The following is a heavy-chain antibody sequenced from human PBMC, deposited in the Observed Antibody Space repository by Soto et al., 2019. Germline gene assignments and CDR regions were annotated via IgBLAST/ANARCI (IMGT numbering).Heavy chain of an antibody. D-gene: IGHD2-21*02. CDR1: CGSSSSHS. Sequence: PSETLSLTCAVSCGSSSSHSKSWVRQPPGKGLEWIGEIHHDGSTNYNPSLKSRVTISGDTSKNHFSLELSSVTAADTAVYYCATYDVGTIIQDYWGQGTLVTGS. CDR3: ATYDVGTIIQDY. J-gene: IGHJ4*02. CDR2: IHHDGST. V-gene: IGHV4-34*01.